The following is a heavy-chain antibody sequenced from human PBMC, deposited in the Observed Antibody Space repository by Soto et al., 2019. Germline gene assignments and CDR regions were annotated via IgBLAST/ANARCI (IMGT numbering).Heavy chain of an antibody. J-gene: IGHJ5*02. V-gene: IGHV1-8*01. CDR1: GYTFTSYD. CDR3: ARGGGFTIFGVVITWFDP. D-gene: IGHD3-3*01. CDR2: MNPNSGNT. Sequence: ASVKVSCKASGYTFTSYDINWVRQATGQGLEWMGWMNPNSGNTGYAQKFQGRVTMTRNTSISTAYMELSSLRSEDTAVYYCARGGGFTIFGVVITWFDPWGQGTLVTVSS.